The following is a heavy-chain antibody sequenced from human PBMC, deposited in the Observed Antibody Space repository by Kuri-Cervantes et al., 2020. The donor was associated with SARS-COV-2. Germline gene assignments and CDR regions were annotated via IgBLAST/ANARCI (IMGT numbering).Heavy chain of an antibody. CDR1: GFTFSSYA. V-gene: IGHV3-30*04. Sequence: GGSLRLSCAASGFTFSSYAMSWVRQAPGKGLEWVAVISYDGSNKYYADSVMGRFTISRDNSKNTLYLQMNSLRAEDTAVYYCARDIGLTGIDYWGQGTLVTVSS. J-gene: IGHJ4*02. CDR3: ARDIGLTGIDY. D-gene: IGHD3-10*01. CDR2: ISYDGSNK.